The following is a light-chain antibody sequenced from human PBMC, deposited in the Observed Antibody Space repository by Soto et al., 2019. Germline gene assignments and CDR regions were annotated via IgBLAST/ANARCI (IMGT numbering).Light chain of an antibody. CDR3: GTWDSSLSAYV. J-gene: IGLJ1*01. Sequence: QSVLTQPPSVSGAPGQRVTISCTGSSSNIGAGYDVNWYQQLPETAPKLLIFGDSNRPSGVPDRFSGSKSGTSASLVITGLQADDEADYYCGTWDSSLSAYVFGTGTKVTLL. CDR2: GDS. CDR1: SSNIGAGYD. V-gene: IGLV1-40*01.